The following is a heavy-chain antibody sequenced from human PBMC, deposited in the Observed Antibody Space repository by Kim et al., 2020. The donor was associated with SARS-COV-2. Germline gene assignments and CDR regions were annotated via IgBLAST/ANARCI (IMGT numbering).Heavy chain of an antibody. CDR1: GYSFTSYW. D-gene: IGHD5-18*01. CDR2: IYPGDSDT. V-gene: IGHV5-51*01. J-gene: IGHJ5*02. Sequence: GESLKISCKGSGYSFTSYWIGWVRQMPGKGLEWMGIIYPGDSDTRYSPSFQGQVTISADKSISTAYLQWSSLKASDTAMYYCARSGLNVDTAMLFNWFDPWGQGTLVTVSS. CDR3: ARSGLNVDTAMLFNWFDP.